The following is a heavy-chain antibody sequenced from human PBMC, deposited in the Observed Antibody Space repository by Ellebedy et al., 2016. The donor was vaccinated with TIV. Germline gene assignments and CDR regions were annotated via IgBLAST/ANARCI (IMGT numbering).Heavy chain of an antibody. D-gene: IGHD3-9*01. CDR1: GGSISSSY. CDR3: ARLTAGYFKI. Sequence: MPSETLSLTCTVSGGSISSSYWNWIRQPPGKGLEWIGYIYYSGSTNYNPSLKSRVTISVDTSKNQFSLKLTSVTAAETAVYYCARLTAGYFKIWGQGTLVTVSS. V-gene: IGHV4-59*01. CDR2: IYYSGST. J-gene: IGHJ4*02.